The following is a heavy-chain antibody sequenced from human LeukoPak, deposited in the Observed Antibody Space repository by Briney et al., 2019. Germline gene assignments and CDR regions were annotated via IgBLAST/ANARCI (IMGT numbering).Heavy chain of an antibody. V-gene: IGHV4-39*07. CDR3: ARGLSVPGTPEDAFDI. J-gene: IGHJ3*02. CDR2: IYYSGST. CDR1: GGSITSSNYF. D-gene: IGHD6-19*01. Sequence: PSETLSLTCTVSGGSITSSNYFWGWIRQSPGKGLEWIGSIYYSGSTYYNPSLKSRVTISVETSKIQFSLKLSSVTAADTAVYYCARGLSVPGTPEDAFDIRGQGTMITVSS.